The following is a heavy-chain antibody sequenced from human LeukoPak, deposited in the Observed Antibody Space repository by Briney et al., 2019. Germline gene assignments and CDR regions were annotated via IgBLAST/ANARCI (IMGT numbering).Heavy chain of an antibody. V-gene: IGHV1-18*01. D-gene: IGHD3-22*01. CDR3: ARQSSSGHLNEYYFDY. J-gene: IGHJ4*02. CDR2: ISAYNGNT. Sequence: ASVKVSCKASGYTFTTYGISWVRLAPGQGLEWMGWISAYNGNTKYAQKLQGRVTMSTDTSTSTTYMEVRSLRSDDTAVYYCARQSSSGHLNEYYFDYWGQGTLVTVSS. CDR1: GYTFTTYG.